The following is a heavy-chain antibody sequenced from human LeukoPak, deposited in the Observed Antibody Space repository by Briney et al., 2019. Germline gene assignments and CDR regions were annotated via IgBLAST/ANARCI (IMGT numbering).Heavy chain of an antibody. CDR3: VRENNGAY. Sequence: GGSLRLSCAASGFTFSSYWMSWVRQAPGKGLERVANIKEDGSKIYYVDSVKGRFTISRDNARNSLYLQMDSLGAEDTAVDYCVRENNGAYWGQGTLVTVSS. J-gene: IGHJ4*02. CDR1: GFTFSSYW. D-gene: IGHD2-8*01. V-gene: IGHV3-7*01. CDR2: IKEDGSKI.